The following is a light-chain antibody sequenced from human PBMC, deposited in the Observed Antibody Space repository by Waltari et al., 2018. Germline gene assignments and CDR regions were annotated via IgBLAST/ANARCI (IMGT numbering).Light chain of an antibody. V-gene: IGLV2-14*01. Sequence: QSALTQAASVSGSPGQSLTISCTGTSSDVGGYNYVSWYQHHPGKAPKLMIYEVSNRPSGDSSRFSGSKSGNTASLTISGLQAEDEADYYCTSYTSRGTVVFGGGTKLTVL. CDR2: EVS. CDR1: SSDVGGYNY. J-gene: IGLJ2*01. CDR3: TSYTSRGTVV.